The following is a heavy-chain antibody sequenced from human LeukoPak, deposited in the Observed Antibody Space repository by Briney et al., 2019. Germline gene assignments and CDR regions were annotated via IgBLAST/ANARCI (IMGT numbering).Heavy chain of an antibody. J-gene: IGHJ6*03. D-gene: IGHD2-2*01. CDR3: ASPDAPPGYSYYMAV. CDR1: GGSISSSSNYS. CDR2: IYYSGNT. V-gene: IGHV4-39*07. Sequence: SETLSLTCTVSGGSISSSSNYSWGWIRQPPGKGLEWIGSIYYSGNTYYNPSLKSRVTISVDTSKNQFSLKLSSVTAADTAVYYCASPDAPPGYSYYMAVGGIGPRFTVPS.